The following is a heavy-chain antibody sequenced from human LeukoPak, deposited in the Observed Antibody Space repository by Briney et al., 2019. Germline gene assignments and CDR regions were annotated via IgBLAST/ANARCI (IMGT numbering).Heavy chain of an antibody. CDR1: GFTFSSYS. Sequence: GGSLRLSCAASGFTFSSYSMNWVRQAPGKGLEWVSSISSSSSYIYYADSVKGRFTISRDNAKNSLYLLMNSLRAEDTAVYYCARENGATADYFDYWGQGTLVTVSS. J-gene: IGHJ4*02. V-gene: IGHV3-21*01. CDR2: ISSSSSYI. CDR3: ARENGATADYFDY. D-gene: IGHD1-26*01.